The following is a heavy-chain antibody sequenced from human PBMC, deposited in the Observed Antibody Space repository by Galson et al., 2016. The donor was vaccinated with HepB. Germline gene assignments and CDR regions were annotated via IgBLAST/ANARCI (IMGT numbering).Heavy chain of an antibody. CDR2: INTSGGST. V-gene: IGHV1-46*01. D-gene: IGHD3-10*01. CDR1: GYTFTNYY. J-gene: IGHJ6*02. CDR3: ARDGGPVGSGGYYYYYGMDV. Sequence: SVKVSCKASGYTFTNYYMHWVRQAPGQGLEWMGIINTSGGSTNYAQKFQGRVTMTRDKATSTLYMELSSLRAEDTAVYYCARDGGPVGSGGYYYYYGMDVWGQGTTVTVSS.